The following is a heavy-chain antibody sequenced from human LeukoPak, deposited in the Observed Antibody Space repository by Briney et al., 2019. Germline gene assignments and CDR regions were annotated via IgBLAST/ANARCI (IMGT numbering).Heavy chain of an antibody. D-gene: IGHD5-12*01. CDR3: ARDISGYEDY. J-gene: IGHJ4*02. V-gene: IGHV3-48*01. Sequence: GGSLRLSCAASGFTFSSYSMNWVRQAPGKGLEWVSYIISSSSTIYYADSVKGRFTISRDNAKNSLYLQMNSLRAEDTAVYYCARDISGYEDYWGQGTLVTVSS. CDR1: GFTFSSYS. CDR2: IISSSSTI.